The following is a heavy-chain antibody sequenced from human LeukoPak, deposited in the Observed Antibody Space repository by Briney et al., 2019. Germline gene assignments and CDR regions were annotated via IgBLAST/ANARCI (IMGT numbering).Heavy chain of an antibody. V-gene: IGHV5-51*01. CDR1: GYSFTSYW. CDR3: ARLDYYDSSGYSPPFDY. CDR2: IYPGDSDT. J-gene: IGHJ4*02. Sequence: GASVKVSCKGSGYSFTSYWIGWVRQMPGKGLEWMGIIYPGDSDTRYSPSFQGQVTISADKSISTAYLQWSSLKASDTAMYYCARLDYYDSSGYSPPFDYWGQGTLVTVSS. D-gene: IGHD3-22*01.